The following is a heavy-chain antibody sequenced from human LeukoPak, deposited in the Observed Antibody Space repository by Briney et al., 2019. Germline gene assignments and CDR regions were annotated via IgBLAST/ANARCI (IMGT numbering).Heavy chain of an antibody. D-gene: IGHD6-6*01. CDR1: GGSISSTSYY. CDR2: IYYSGST. J-gene: IGHJ6*03. Sequence: SETLSLTCTVSGGSISSTSYYWGWIRQPPGKGLEWIGSIYYSGSTSYNPSLGSRVTISVDTSKDQFSLKLSSVAAADTAVYYCARTQYSTSPEGYYYYYMDVWGKGTTLTVSS. V-gene: IGHV4-39*01. CDR3: ARTQYSTSPEGYYYYYMDV.